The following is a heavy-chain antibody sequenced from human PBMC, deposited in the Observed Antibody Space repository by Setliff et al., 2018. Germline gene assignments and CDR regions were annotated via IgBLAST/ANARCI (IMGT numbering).Heavy chain of an antibody. CDR2: ISGYGSRT. D-gene: IGHD6-19*01. J-gene: IGHJ3*02. V-gene: IGHV3-23*01. Sequence: PGGSLRLSCAASGFTFSSYAMTWVRQAPGKGLEWVSGISGYGSRTYYADSVKGRSTISRDNSQNPMCLQMNTLRAEDTAVYYCIRDTSGRDAFDIWGQGTMVTVSS. CDR1: GFTFSSYA. CDR3: IRDTSGRDAFDI.